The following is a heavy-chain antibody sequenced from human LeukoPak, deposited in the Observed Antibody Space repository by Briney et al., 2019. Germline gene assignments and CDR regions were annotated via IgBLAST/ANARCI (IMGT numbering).Heavy chain of an antibody. CDR2: IYYSGTT. Sequence: SETLSLTCTVSGGSIGTYSWNWLRQPPGKGLEWTGYIYYSGTTNYNPSLKSRVTISVDTSKNQFSLKLSSVTAADTAVYYCARGVYIAAAQYAYWGQGTLVTVSS. V-gene: IGHV4-59*01. D-gene: IGHD6-13*01. J-gene: IGHJ4*02. CDR3: ARGVYIAAAQYAY. CDR1: GGSIGTYS.